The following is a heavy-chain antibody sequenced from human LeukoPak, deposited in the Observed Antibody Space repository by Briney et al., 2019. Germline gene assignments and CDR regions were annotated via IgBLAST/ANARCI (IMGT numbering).Heavy chain of an antibody. CDR1: GGSFSGYY. CDR3: ARVTEQWPLFDY. Sequence: PSETLSLTCAVYGGSFSGYYWSWIRQPPGKGLEWIREISHSGSTNYNPSLKSRVTISVDTSKNQFSLKLSSVTAADTAVYYCARVTEQWPLFDYWGQGTLVTVSS. CDR2: ISHSGST. V-gene: IGHV4-34*01. D-gene: IGHD6-19*01. J-gene: IGHJ4*02.